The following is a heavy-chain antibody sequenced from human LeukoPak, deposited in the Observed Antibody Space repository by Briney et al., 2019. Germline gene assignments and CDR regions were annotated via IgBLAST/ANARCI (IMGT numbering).Heavy chain of an antibody. CDR1: GFTFSNYA. CDR3: AKGPVSAIVGATTLDY. CDR2: ISGSTGST. Sequence: GGSLRLSCEASGFTFSNYAMNRVRQAPGKGLEWVSLISGSTGSTHHADSLKGRFSISRDNSKHTVYLQMNSLRVEDTAVYYCAKGPVSAIVGATTLDYWGQGTLVTVSS. J-gene: IGHJ4*02. V-gene: IGHV3-23*01. D-gene: IGHD1-26*01.